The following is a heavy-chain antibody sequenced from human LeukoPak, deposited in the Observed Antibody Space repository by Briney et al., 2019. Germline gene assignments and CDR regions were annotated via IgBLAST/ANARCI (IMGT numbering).Heavy chain of an antibody. V-gene: IGHV3-13*01. CDR3: ARSKGYCSSTSCGWFDP. CDR1: GFTFSSYD. D-gene: IGHD2-2*01. J-gene: IGHJ5*02. Sequence: PGGSLRLSCAASGFTFSSYDMHWVRQATGKGLEWVSAMGTAGDTYYPGSVKGRFTISRENAKNSLYLQMNSLRAGDTAVYYCARSKGYCSSTSCGWFDPWGQGTLVTVSS. CDR2: MGTAGDT.